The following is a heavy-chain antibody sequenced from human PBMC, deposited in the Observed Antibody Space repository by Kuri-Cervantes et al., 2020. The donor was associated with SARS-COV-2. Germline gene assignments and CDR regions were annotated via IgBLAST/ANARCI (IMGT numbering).Heavy chain of an antibody. D-gene: IGHD4-23*01. CDR2: IYYNGVT. CDR1: GGSIRSGAYY. V-gene: IGHV4-31*03. J-gene: IGHJ1*01. CDR3: VTDKPSYGGNGYLQL. Sequence: LRLSCSVSGGSIRSGAYYCHWIRHRPGKGLEWIGNIYYNGVTYYNPSLKSRVTISVDTSKNQFSLKLSSMTAADTAVYYCVTDKPSYGGNGYLQLWGQGTLVTVSS.